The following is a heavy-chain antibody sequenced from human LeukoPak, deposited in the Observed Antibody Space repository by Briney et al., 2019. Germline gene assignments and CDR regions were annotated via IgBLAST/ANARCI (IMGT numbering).Heavy chain of an antibody. CDR3: SRQTRRDGYNYDY. CDR1: GFTFSSYW. D-gene: IGHD5-24*01. CDR2: IKQDGSEK. J-gene: IGHJ4*02. V-gene: IGHV3-7*01. Sequence: GGSLRVSCAASGFTFSSYWMSWVRQAPGKGLEWVANIKQDGSEKYYVDSVKGRFTISRDNAKNPLYLQMNSLRAEDTAVYYCSRQTRRDGYNYDYWGQGTLVTVSS.